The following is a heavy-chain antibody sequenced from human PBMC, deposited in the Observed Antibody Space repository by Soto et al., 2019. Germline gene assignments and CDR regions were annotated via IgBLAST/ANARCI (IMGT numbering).Heavy chain of an antibody. V-gene: IGHV1-8*02. CDR2: VHPETGST. CDR3: ARDRDVLRYFDWWDAFDI. Sequence: ASVKVSCKGSGYSFRSYDITWVRQAPGQGLEWMGWVHPETGSTGYAQRFQGRVSMTSDTSTSTTYMELSDLRVEDTAVYYCARDRDVLRYFDWWDAFDIWGQGTMVT. J-gene: IGHJ3*02. D-gene: IGHD3-9*01. CDR1: GYSFRSYD.